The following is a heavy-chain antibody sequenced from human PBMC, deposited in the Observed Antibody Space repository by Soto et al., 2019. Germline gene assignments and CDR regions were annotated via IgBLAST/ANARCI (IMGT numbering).Heavy chain of an antibody. D-gene: IGHD3-9*01. CDR2: IWHDGSEK. CDR3: VKDGNDWPLDY. Sequence: GGSLRLSCGASGFSFSNFGMHWVRQAPGKGLEWVAIIWHDGSEKYHADPVKGRFTISRDNAKNTLFLQMDSLRPEDTAMYYCVKDGNDWPLDYWGQGTLVTVSS. CDR1: GFSFSNFG. V-gene: IGHV3-33*06. J-gene: IGHJ4*02.